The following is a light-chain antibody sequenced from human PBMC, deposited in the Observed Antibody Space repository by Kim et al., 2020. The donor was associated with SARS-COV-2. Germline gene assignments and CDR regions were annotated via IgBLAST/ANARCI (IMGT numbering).Light chain of an antibody. Sequence: GDRVTITCRASESISTWLAWYQQKPGMALKLLIFDASSLENGVPSRFSGTGSGTEFTLTVSSLQPDDSAIYYCLQYNSYWTFGQ. J-gene: IGKJ1*01. CDR2: DAS. CDR3: LQYNSYWT. CDR1: ESISTW. V-gene: IGKV1-5*01.